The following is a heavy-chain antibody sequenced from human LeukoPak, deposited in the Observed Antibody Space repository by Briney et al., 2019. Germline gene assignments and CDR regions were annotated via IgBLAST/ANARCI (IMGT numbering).Heavy chain of an antibody. CDR2: MNPDSGNT. Sequence: ASVKVSCKASGYTLTSYDINWVRQATGQGLEWMGWMNPDSGNTGYAQKFQGRVTMTRNTSISTAYMELSSLRSEDTAVYYCARVYSSSWYAFDPWGQGTLVTVSS. J-gene: IGHJ5*02. CDR1: GYTLTSYD. CDR3: ARVYSSSWYAFDP. V-gene: IGHV1-8*01. D-gene: IGHD6-13*01.